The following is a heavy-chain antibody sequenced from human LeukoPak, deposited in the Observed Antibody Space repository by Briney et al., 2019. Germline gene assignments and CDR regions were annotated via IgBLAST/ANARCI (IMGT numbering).Heavy chain of an antibody. V-gene: IGHV3-64*01. J-gene: IGHJ4*02. D-gene: IGHD6-13*01. Sequence: GGSLRLSCAASGFTFSSYAMHWVRQAPGKGLEYVSAISSNGGSTYYANSVKGRFAISRDNSKNTLYLQMGSLRAEDMAVYYCARRGRAAAFLDYWGQGTLVTVSS. CDR3: ARRGRAAAFLDY. CDR2: ISSNGGST. CDR1: GFTFSSYA.